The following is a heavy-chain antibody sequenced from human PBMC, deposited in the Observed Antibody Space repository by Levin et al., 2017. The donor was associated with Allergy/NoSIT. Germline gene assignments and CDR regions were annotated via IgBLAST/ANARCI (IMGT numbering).Heavy chain of an antibody. CDR3: ARGGYSSSWYPLMYNWFDP. CDR2: IIPILGIA. J-gene: IGHJ5*02. Sequence: SVKVSCKASGGTFSSYTISWVRQAPGQGLEWMGRIIPILGIANYAQKFQGRVTITADKSTSTAYMELSSLRSEDTAVYYCARGGYSSSWYPLMYNWFDPWGQGTLVTVSS. CDR1: GGTFSSYT. D-gene: IGHD6-13*01. V-gene: IGHV1-69*02.